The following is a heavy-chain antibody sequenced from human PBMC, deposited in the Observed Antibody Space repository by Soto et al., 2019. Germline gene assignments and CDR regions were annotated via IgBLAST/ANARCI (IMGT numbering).Heavy chain of an antibody. CDR1: GYTFTNNW. J-gene: IGHJ4*02. V-gene: IGHV5-10-1*01. CDR3: ARRRGYSYDFDY. CDR2: IDPSDSRT. Sequence: GESVKISCHASGYTFTNNWISWVLQKPGQGLEWMGRIDPSDSRTKYNPSFEGHVTISIDKSINTAFLQWSSLRASDTAVYFCARRRGYSYDFDYWGQGTLVTVSS. D-gene: IGHD5-18*01.